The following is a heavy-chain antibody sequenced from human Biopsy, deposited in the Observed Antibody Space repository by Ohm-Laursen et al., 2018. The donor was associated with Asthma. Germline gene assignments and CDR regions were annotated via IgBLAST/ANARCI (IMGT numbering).Heavy chain of an antibody. D-gene: IGHD2-2*01. CDR2: MYYGETT. CDR1: GASITSSAYY. CDR3: ARHDHRWDTYADF. J-gene: IGHJ4*02. Sequence: SETLSLTCTVSGASITSSAYYWGWIRHPPGKGLEWIGSMYYGETTYYSPSLKSRVTISVDTSKNQFSLILSSVTAAGTAVYYCARHDHRWDTYADFWGQGTLVTVSS. V-gene: IGHV4-39*01.